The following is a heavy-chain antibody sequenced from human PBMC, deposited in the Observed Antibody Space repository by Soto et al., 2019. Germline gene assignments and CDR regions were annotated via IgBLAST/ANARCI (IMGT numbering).Heavy chain of an antibody. J-gene: IGHJ1*01. CDR1: GGSITSNW. Sequence: SETLSLTCAVPGGSITSNWWSWVRQPPGKGLEWIGEIHHSGSFNYNPSLRSRVTISIDKSKNQLSLKLTSVTAADTAVYYCARSLSSPSSFQHWGQGTLVTVS. CDR3: ARSLSSPSSFQH. D-gene: IGHD6-19*01. V-gene: IGHV4-4*02. CDR2: IHHSGSF.